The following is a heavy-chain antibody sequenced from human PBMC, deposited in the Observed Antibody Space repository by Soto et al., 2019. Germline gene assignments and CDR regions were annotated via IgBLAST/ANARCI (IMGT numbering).Heavy chain of an antibody. CDR2: IYYSGST. V-gene: IGHV4-28*01. Sequence: QVQLQESGPGLVKPSDTLSLTCAVSGYSISSSNWWGWIRQPPGKGLEWIGYIYYSGSTYYNPSLKSRVTLSVDPSTTQFSVKLSAVTAVDTAVYYCARKGVGATTGDAFDIWGQGTMVTVSS. D-gene: IGHD1-26*01. CDR3: ARKGVGATTGDAFDI. CDR1: GYSISSSNW. J-gene: IGHJ3*02.